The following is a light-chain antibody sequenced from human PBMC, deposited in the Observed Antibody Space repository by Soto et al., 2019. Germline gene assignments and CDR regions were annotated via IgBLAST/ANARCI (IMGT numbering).Light chain of an antibody. J-gene: IGKJ1*01. CDR3: QQYTNTNNPWM. V-gene: IGKV1D-8*01. Sequence: VIWMTQSPSLLSASTGDRVTISCRMSQGISSYLAWYQQKPGKAPELLIYAASTLQSGVATRFSGSGSGTEFTLIISGLQPEDSATYYCQQYTNTNNPWMFGQGTKVDIK. CDR1: QGISSY. CDR2: AAS.